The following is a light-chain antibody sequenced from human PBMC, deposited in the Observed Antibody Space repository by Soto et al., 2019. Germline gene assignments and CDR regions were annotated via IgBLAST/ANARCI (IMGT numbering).Light chain of an antibody. V-gene: IGKV3-15*01. CDR2: GAS. Sequence: IVVTPSPATLCFWPVERAPLSCRASQSVSSNLAWYQQKPGQAPRLLIYGASTRATGIPARFSGSGSGTEFTLTISSLQSEDFAVYYCQQYNNWPGTFGQGTKVDIK. CDR3: QQYNNWPGT. CDR1: QSVSSN. J-gene: IGKJ1*01.